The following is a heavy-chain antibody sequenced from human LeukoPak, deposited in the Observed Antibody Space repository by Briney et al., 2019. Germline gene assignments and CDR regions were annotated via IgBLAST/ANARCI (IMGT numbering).Heavy chain of an antibody. Sequence: ASVKVSCTASGGTLSSYAISWVPQAPGQGLEGMGGIIRIFGTANYAQKFQGRVTITTDESTSTAYMELSSLGSEDTAVYYCARDWYSGTLDYWGQGTLVTVSS. CDR3: ARDWYSGTLDY. J-gene: IGHJ4*02. V-gene: IGHV1-69*05. CDR1: GGTLSSYA. D-gene: IGHD1-26*01. CDR2: IIRIFGTA.